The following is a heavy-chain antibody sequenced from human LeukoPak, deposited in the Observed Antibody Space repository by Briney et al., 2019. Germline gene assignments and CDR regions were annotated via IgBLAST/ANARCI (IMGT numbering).Heavy chain of an antibody. D-gene: IGHD3-22*01. CDR2: IYYSGST. CDR1: GGSISSYY. CDR3: ARVRDYDSSGYYYIPYFDY. J-gene: IGHJ4*02. Sequence: PETLSLTCTVSGGSISSYYWSWIRQPPGKGLEWIGYIYYSGSTNYNPSLKSRVTISVDTSKNQFSLKLSSVTAADTAVYYCARVRDYDSSGYYYIPYFDYWGQGTLVTVSS. V-gene: IGHV4-59*01.